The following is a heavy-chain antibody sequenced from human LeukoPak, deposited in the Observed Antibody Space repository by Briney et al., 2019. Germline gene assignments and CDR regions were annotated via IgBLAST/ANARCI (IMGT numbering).Heavy chain of an antibody. V-gene: IGHV4-4*07. CDR3: ARDHLGYCSGGSCYPWYYMDV. CDR1: GGSISSYY. CDR2: IYNSGST. J-gene: IGHJ6*03. D-gene: IGHD2-15*01. Sequence: SETLSLTCTVSGGSISSYYWSWIRQPAGKGLEWIGRIYNSGSTNYNPSLKSRVTISVDTSKNQFSLKLSSVTAADTAVYYCARDHLGYCSGGSCYPWYYMDVWGKGTTVTISS.